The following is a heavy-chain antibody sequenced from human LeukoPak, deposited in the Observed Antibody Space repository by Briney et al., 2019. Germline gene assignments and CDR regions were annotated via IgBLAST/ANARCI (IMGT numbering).Heavy chain of an antibody. CDR3: ARGAGSGYYTKRYFDL. Sequence: GGSLRLSCAASGFTFSSYWMRWVRQAPGKGLEWVANIKQDGSEKYYVDSVRGRFTISRDNAENSLYLQMNSLRAEDTAVYYCARGAGSGYYTKRYFDLWGRGTLVTVSS. J-gene: IGHJ2*01. D-gene: IGHD3-3*01. CDR2: IKQDGSEK. CDR1: GFTFSSYW. V-gene: IGHV3-7*04.